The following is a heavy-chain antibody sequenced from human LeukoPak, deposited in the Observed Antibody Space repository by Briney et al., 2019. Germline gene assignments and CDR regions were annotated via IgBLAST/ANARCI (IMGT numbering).Heavy chain of an antibody. Sequence: SETLSLTCTVSGDSISTSNSYWGWIRQPPGKGLQWIGCIHYSGSTNYNPSLKSRVTISVDTSKNQFSLKLSSVTAADTAVYYCARAPIESWFDPWGQGTLVTVSS. CDR2: IHYSGST. J-gene: IGHJ5*02. CDR3: ARAPIESWFDP. V-gene: IGHV4-61*05. D-gene: IGHD5-24*01. CDR1: GDSISTSNSY.